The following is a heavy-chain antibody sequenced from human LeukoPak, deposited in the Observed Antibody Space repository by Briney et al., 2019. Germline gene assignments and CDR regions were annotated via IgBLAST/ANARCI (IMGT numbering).Heavy chain of an antibody. CDR2: INSDGSWT. CDR1: GFTLSAYW. J-gene: IGHJ4*02. D-gene: IGHD2/OR15-2a*01. V-gene: IGHV3-74*01. CDR3: VSFYETY. Sequence: PGGSLRLSCAASGFTLSAYWMHWVRQAPGKGLMWVSHINSDGSWTSYADSVKGRFTISKDNAKNTVYLQMNNLRAEDTAVYYCVSFYETYWGRGTLVTVSS.